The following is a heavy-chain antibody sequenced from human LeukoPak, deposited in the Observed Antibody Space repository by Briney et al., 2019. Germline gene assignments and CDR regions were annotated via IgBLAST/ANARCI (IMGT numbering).Heavy chain of an antibody. CDR3: ARTYPEINDRSSWYLPSYYFDY. CDR2: IYHSGST. D-gene: IGHD6-13*01. V-gene: IGHV4-59*01. CDR1: GGSISSYY. J-gene: IGHJ4*02. Sequence: PSETLSLTCTVSGGSISSYYWSWIRQAPGKGLEWIGYIYHSGSTNYNPSLKSRVSISVDTSENQFSLKLSSVTAADTAVYYCARTYPEINDRSSWYLPSYYFDYWGQGTLVIVSS.